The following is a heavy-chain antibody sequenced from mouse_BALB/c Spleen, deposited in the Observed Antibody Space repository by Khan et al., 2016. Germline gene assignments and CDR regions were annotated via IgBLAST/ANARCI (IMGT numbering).Heavy chain of an antibody. CDR3: ARSYYGYFAMDY. V-gene: IGHV1-77*01. Sequence: VQLQESGTELPRPGASVKLSCKASGYTFTDYYLHWVKQRTGQGLEWIGEIFPGSGITYYNEKFKGKASLTAVTSSSSAYMQLSSLTSKDSAVYFCARSYYGYFAMDYWGHGASVTVSS. J-gene: IGHJ4*01. D-gene: IGHD1-2*01. CDR2: IFPGSGIT. CDR1: GYTFTDYY.